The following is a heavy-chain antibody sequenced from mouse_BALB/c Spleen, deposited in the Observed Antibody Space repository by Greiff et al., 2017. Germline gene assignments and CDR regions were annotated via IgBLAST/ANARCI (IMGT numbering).Heavy chain of an antibody. J-gene: IGHJ3*01. CDR3: ARHPWFAY. V-gene: IGHV1-7*01. Sequence: VQLQESGAELAKPGASVKMSCKASGYTFTSYWMHWVKQRPGQGLEWIGYINPSTGYTEYNQKFKDKATLTADKSSSTAYMQLSSLTSEDSAVYYCARHPWFAYWGQGTLVTVSA. CDR1: GYTFTSYW. CDR2: INPSTGYT.